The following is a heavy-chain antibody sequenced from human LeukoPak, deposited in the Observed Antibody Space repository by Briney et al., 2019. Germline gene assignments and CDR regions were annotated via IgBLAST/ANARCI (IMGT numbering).Heavy chain of an antibody. J-gene: IGHJ4*02. V-gene: IGHV3-30*04. CDR1: GFTFISYA. CDR2: ISFHGTDT. CDR3: ASAGYTYGRTSLGYFDY. Sequence: PGGSLRLSCAASGFTFISYAIHWVRQAPGKGLEWVAVISFHGTDTFYADSVKGRFTISRDNSKNTLYLQMSSLRGDDTAVYYCASAGYTYGRTSLGYFDYWGQGTPVTVSS. D-gene: IGHD5-18*01.